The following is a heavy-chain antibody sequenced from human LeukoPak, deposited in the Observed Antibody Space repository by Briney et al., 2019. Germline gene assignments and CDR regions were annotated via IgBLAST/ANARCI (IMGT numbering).Heavy chain of an antibody. Sequence: AGGSLRLSCAASGFTFSSYSMNWVRQAPGKGLEWVSGISSSGSYIYYADSVKGRFTISRDNARNSLYLQMNCLRVEDTAVYYCARGSGYGVFDIWGQGTMVTVSS. J-gene: IGHJ3*02. CDR1: GFTFSSYS. CDR3: ARGSGYGVFDI. CDR2: ISSSGSYI. D-gene: IGHD5-12*01. V-gene: IGHV3-21*01.